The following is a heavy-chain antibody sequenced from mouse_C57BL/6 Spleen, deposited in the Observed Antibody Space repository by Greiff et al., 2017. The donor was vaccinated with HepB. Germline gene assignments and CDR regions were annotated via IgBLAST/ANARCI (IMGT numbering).Heavy chain of an antibody. J-gene: IGHJ1*03. Sequence: EVQLQQSGPELVKPGASVKISCKASGYSFTGYYMNWVKQSPEKSLEWIGEINPSTGGTTYNQKFKAKATLTVDKSSSTAYMQLKSLTSEDSAVYYCARFYYGNQQWYFDVWGTGTTVTVSS. CDR2: INPSTGGT. D-gene: IGHD2-1*01. CDR3: ARFYYGNQQWYFDV. CDR1: GYSFTGYY. V-gene: IGHV1-42*01.